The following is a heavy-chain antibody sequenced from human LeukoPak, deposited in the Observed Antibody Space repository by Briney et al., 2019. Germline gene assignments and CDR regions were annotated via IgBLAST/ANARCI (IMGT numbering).Heavy chain of an antibody. CDR1: GVTFSSYC. Sequence: GGSLRLSCAASGVTFSSYCMHWVRQPPGKGLEWVAVISYDGSNKYYADSVQGRFTISRDNSKNTLYLQMNSLRAEDTAVYYCAKAFGTDYDYVWGSYRLFDYWGQGTLVTVSS. CDR3: AKAFGTDYDYVWGSYRLFDY. J-gene: IGHJ4*02. CDR2: ISYDGSNK. V-gene: IGHV3-30*18. D-gene: IGHD3-16*02.